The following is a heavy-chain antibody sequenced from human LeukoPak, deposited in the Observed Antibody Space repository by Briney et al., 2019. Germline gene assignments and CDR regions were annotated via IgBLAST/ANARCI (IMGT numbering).Heavy chain of an antibody. CDR2: MNPNSGNT. V-gene: IGHV1-8*01. D-gene: IGHD6-13*01. J-gene: IGHJ4*02. CDR3: ARAIAAAGSPPSI. CDR1: GYTFTSYD. Sequence: ASVKVSCKASGYTFTSYDINWVRQATGQGLEWMGWMNPNSGNTGYAQKFQGRVTMTRNTSISTAYMELSSLRSEDTAVYYCARAIAAAGSPPSIWGQGTLVTVSS.